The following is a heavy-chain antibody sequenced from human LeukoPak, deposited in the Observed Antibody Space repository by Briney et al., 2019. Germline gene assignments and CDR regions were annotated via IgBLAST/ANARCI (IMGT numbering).Heavy chain of an antibody. D-gene: IGHD2-15*01. CDR3: ARPLYCSGGSCSDY. J-gene: IGHJ4*02. Sequence: SETLSLTCAVYGGSFSGYHWSWIRQPPGKGLEWIGEINHSGSTNYNPSLKSRVTISVDTSKNQFSLKLSSVTAADTAVYYCARPLYCSGGSCSDYWGQGTLVTVSS. CDR1: GGSFSGYH. CDR2: INHSGST. V-gene: IGHV4-34*01.